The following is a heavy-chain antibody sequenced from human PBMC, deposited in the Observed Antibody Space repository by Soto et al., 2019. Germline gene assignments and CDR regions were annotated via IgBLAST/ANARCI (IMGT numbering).Heavy chain of an antibody. CDR2: IYYSGNT. J-gene: IGHJ4*02. Sequence: QVQLQESGPGLVKPSQTLSLTCTVSGGSINSGDYYWSWVRQHPGKGLEWIGYIYYSGNTYYNPSLKSRVTISIDTSKNQFSLKLSSVTAADTAVYYCARDRLGYCNSISCYRFDYWGQGTLVTVSS. CDR1: GGSINSGDYY. V-gene: IGHV4-31*03. D-gene: IGHD2-2*01. CDR3: ARDRLGYCNSISCYRFDY.